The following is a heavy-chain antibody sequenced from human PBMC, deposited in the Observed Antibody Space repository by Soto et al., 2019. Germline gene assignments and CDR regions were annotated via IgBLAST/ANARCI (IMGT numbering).Heavy chain of an antibody. V-gene: IGHV3-7*04. D-gene: IGHD3-22*01. CDR3: ARGDYYDSSGPFSDAFDI. Sequence: GGSLRLSCAASGFTFSSYWMSWVRQAPGKGLEWVANIKPDGSERWYVDSVKGRFTISRDNAKKSLYLQMNSLRAEDTAVYYCARGDYYDSSGPFSDAFDIWGQGTLV. CDR2: IKPDGSER. J-gene: IGHJ3*02. CDR1: GFTFSSYW.